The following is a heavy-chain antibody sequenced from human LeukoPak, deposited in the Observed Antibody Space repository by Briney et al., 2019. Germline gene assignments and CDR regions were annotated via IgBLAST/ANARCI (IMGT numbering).Heavy chain of an antibody. Sequence: SETLSLTCTVSGDSFSYFYWSWIRQPPGKGLDWIGYIYNSGSTNYNPSLKSRVTISLDTSKNQFSLKLSSVTAADTAVYYCARVRPELHNYYYYYMDVWGKGTTVTVSS. D-gene: IGHD1-14*01. CDR3: ARVRPELHNYYYYYMDV. CDR2: IYNSGST. CDR1: GDSFSYFY. J-gene: IGHJ6*03. V-gene: IGHV4-59*01.